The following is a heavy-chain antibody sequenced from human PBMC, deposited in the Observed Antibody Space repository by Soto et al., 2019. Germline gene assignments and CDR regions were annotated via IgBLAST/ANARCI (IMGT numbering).Heavy chain of an antibody. V-gene: IGHV4-30-4*01. CDR2: IYYSGST. Sequence: SETLSLTCTVSGGSISSGDYYWSWIRQPPGKGLEWIGYIYYSGSTYYNPSLKSRVTISVDTSKNQFSLKLSSVTAADTAVYYCARTVPRPDNWFDPWGQGTLVTVSS. CDR3: ARTVPRPDNWFDP. CDR1: GGSISSGDYY. D-gene: IGHD4-17*01. J-gene: IGHJ5*02.